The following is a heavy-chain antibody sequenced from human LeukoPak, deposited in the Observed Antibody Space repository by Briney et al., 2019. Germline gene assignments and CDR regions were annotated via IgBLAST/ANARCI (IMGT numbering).Heavy chain of an antibody. CDR2: ISGGAGTM. V-gene: IGHV3-48*01. J-gene: IGHJ6*03. D-gene: IGHD2-21*01. Sequence: GGSLRLSCAASGFNFGTYSMNWVRQAPGTGLEWISYISGGAGTMYYASSVKGRFTISRDSAKNSLYLQLNSLRAEDTAVYYCARDVIMDVWGKGTTVTVSS. CDR3: ARDVIMDV. CDR1: GFNFGTYS.